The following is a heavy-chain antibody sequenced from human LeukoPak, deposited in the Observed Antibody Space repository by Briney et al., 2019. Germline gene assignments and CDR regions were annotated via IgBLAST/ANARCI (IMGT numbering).Heavy chain of an antibody. CDR1: GFTFSNAW. CDR3: TTLHDGNCSSTSCPPYYYYYYMDV. CDR2: IKSKTDGGTT. D-gene: IGHD2-2*01. J-gene: IGHJ6*03. Sequence: PGGSLRLSCAASGFTFSNAWMSWVRQAPGKGLEWVGRIKSKTDGGTTDYAAPVKGRFTISRDDSKNTLYLQMNSLKTEDTAVYYCTTLHDGNCSSTSCPPYYYYYYMDVWGKGTTVTVSS. V-gene: IGHV3-15*01.